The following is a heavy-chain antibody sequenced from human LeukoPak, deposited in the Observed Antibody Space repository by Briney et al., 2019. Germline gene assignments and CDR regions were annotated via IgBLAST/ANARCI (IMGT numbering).Heavy chain of an antibody. V-gene: IGHV1-18*01. Sequence: ASVKVSCKASGYTFTSYGISWVRQAPGQGLEWMGWISAYNGDTNDAQKFQGRVTMTTETSTSTAYMELRSLRSDDTAVYYCARVQMARGVLIPEYFQHWGQGTLVTVSS. CDR3: ARVQMARGVLIPEYFQH. CDR2: ISAYNGDT. J-gene: IGHJ1*01. D-gene: IGHD3-10*01. CDR1: GYTFTSYG.